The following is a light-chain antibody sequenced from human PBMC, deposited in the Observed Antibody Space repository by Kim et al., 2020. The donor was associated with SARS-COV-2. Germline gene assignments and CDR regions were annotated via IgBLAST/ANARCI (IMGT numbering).Light chain of an antibody. CDR3: QQCGNSPWT. CDR2: DAS. V-gene: IGKV3-11*01. Sequence: EIVLTQSPATLSLSPGERATLSCRASQSVSSYLAWYKQKPGQAPRLLIYDASNRATGIPARFSGSGSGTDFTLTISSLEPEDFAVYYCQQCGNSPWTFGQGTRLEIK. CDR1: QSVSSY. J-gene: IGKJ5*01.